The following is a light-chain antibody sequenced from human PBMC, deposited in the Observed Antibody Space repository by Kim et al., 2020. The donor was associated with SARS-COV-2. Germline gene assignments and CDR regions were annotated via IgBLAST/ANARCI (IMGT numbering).Light chain of an antibody. CDR3: QRYNTYWT. V-gene: IGKV1-5*01. CDR2: DAS. Sequence: DIQMTQSPSTLSASIGDRVTITCRASHTVRGWLAWYQQKPGKAPKLLFYDASTLKSGVPSRFSGSGSGTEFTLTINSLQPDDFATYDCQRYNTYWTFGQGNKVDIK. CDR1: HTVRGW. J-gene: IGKJ1*01.